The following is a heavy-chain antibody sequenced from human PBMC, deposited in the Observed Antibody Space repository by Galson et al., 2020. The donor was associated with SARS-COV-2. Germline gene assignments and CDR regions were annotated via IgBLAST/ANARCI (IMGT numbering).Heavy chain of an antibody. CDR2: IYSGGST. CDR1: GFTVSSNY. V-gene: IGHV3-53*01. Sequence: QLGESLKISCAASGFTVSSNYMSWVRQAPGKGLEWVSVIYSGGSTYYADSVKGRFTISRDNSKNTLYLQMNSLRAEDTAVYYCARGPYSSSRGFDYWGQGTLVTVSS. J-gene: IGHJ4*02. D-gene: IGHD6-13*01. CDR3: ARGPYSSSRGFDY.